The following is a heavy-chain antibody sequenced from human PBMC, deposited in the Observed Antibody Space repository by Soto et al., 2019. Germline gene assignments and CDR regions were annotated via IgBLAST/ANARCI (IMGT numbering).Heavy chain of an antibody. J-gene: IGHJ6*04. Sequence: QEQLVQSGAEVKKPGSSVKVSCKASGGTLNNYAFSWVRQAPGQGLEWVGDIRPLLNTANHAQKFQGRVTITADESTSTVYMELSSLRSGDTALYYCASGKSARFGVITVYYFYGMDVWGKGTTVTVSS. CDR3: ASGKSARFGVITVYYFYGMDV. CDR2: IRPLLNTA. V-gene: IGHV1-69*01. CDR1: GGTLNNYA. D-gene: IGHD3-16*02.